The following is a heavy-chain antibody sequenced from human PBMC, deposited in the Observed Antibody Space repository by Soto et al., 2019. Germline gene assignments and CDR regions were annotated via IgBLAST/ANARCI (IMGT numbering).Heavy chain of an antibody. CDR2: IKTGCVGGTT. J-gene: IGHJ4*02. V-gene: IGHV3-15*01. CDR1: GFSFSNVW. D-gene: IGHD2-15*01. CDR3: TTYSTQTFCDGGPCYSVQTQIHDS. Sequence: EVQLVESGGGLVKPGGSLTLSCAASGFSFSNVWMSWVRQAPGKGLEWVGHIKTGCVGGTTDYTAPVKGRFTISRDDSKDTLYLQMNSLKTQDTAVYYCTTYSTQTFCDGGPCYSVQTQIHDSWGQGILVTVSS.